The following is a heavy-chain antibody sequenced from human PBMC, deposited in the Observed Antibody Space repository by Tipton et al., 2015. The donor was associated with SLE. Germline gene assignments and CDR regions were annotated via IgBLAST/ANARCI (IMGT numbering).Heavy chain of an antibody. Sequence: QLVQFGAEVKNPGSSVKVSCKASGGTFSSYAISWVRQAPGQGLEWMGGIIPLFGKAKYTQKFQGRVSITTDESTSTAYMELSSLRSEDTAVYYCAKDYNHDNADYNWGQGTLVIVSS. CDR2: IIPLFGKA. CDR1: GGTFSSYA. V-gene: IGHV1-69*05. D-gene: IGHD4-17*01. J-gene: IGHJ4*02. CDR3: AKDYNHDNADYN.